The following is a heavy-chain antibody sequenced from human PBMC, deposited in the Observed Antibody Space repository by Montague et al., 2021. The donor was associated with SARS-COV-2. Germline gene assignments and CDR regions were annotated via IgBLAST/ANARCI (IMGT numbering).Heavy chain of an antibody. CDR1: GVSFSGYY. D-gene: IGHD3-22*01. V-gene: IGHV4-34*01. J-gene: IGHJ5*02. CDR2: INHSGST. CDR3: ARGPRITMIVVVITDIWFDP. Sequence: SETLSLTCAVYGVSFSGYYWSWIRQPPGKGLEWIGEINHSGSTNYNPSLKSRVTISVDTSKNQFSLKLSSVTAADTAVYYCARGPRITMIVVVITDIWFDPWGQGTLVTVSS.